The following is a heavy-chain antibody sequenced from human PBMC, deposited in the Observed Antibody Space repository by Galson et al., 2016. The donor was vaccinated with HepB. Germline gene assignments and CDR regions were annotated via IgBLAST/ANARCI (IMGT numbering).Heavy chain of an antibody. J-gene: IGHJ4*02. CDR2: VYWDDDK. CDR1: GVSRRTRGVG. D-gene: IGHD2-15*01. Sequence: PALVKPTQTLTLTCTFSGVSRRTRGVGVGWIRQPPGKALEWLALVYWDDDKRYRPSLKSRLTIAKDTSRNRVVLTMTNVVTVDTGTYFCAHKAALSAAYFYWGQGTLVTVSS. CDR3: AHKAALSAAYFY. V-gene: IGHV2-5*02.